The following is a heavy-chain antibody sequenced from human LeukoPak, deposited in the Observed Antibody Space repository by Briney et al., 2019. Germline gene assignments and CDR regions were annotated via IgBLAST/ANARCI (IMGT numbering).Heavy chain of an antibody. CDR2: INPSGGST. V-gene: IGHV1-46*01. CDR1: GYTFTSYY. D-gene: IGHD3-3*01. CDR3: ARSYYDFWSGYYALGY. Sequence: ASVKVSCKASGYTFTSYYMHWVRQAPGQGLEWMGIINPSGGSTSYAQKFQGRVTMTRDTSTSTVYMELSSLRSEDTAVYYYARSYYDFWSGYYALGYWGQGTLVTVSS. J-gene: IGHJ4*02.